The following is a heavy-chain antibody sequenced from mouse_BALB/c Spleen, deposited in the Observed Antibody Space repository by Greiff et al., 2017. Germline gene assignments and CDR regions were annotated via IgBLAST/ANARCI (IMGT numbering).Heavy chain of an antibody. CDR3: ARRGDYYGSSPAWFAY. D-gene: IGHD1-1*01. Sequence: EVQLQESGGDLVKPGGSLKLSCAASGFTFSSYGMSWVRQTPDKRLEWVATISSGGSYTYYPDSVKGRFTISRDNAKNTLYLQMSSLKSEDTAMYYCARRGDYYGSSPAWFAYWGQGTLVTVSA. V-gene: IGHV5-6*01. CDR1: GFTFSSYG. CDR2: ISSGGSYT. J-gene: IGHJ3*01.